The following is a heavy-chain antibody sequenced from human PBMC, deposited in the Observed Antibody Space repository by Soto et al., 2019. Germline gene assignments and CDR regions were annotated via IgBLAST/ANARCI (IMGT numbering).Heavy chain of an antibody. CDR1: GGSIRSSSYF. V-gene: IGHV4-39*01. D-gene: IGHD3-22*01. CDR2: FYDGGST. CDR3: AKHKPHYDSVGDYFGSDLDY. J-gene: IGHJ4*02. Sequence: QLQLQVSGPGLVKSSETLSLTCTVSGGSIRSSSYFWGWIRQPPGKGLEWIGSFYDGGSTYYKPSLKSRVTISLDTSKSQFSLKLRSVTASYTAVYYCAKHKPHYDSVGDYFGSDLDYWGQGALVTVSS.